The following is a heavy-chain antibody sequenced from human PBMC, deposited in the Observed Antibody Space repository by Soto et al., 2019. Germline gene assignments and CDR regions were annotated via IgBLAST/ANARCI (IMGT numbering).Heavy chain of an antibody. CDR2: IDSAGDA. D-gene: IGHD3-10*01. V-gene: IGHV3-13*01. Sequence: GGSLRLSCAASGFTFSSHDMHWVRQVTGKGVEWVSGIDSAGDAKYPASVKGRFTISRENAKNSLYLQMNSLRAEDTAMYYCTRGGIWGVSWNWFDTWGQGTLVTVSS. CDR3: TRGGIWGVSWNWFDT. J-gene: IGHJ5*02. CDR1: GFTFSSHD.